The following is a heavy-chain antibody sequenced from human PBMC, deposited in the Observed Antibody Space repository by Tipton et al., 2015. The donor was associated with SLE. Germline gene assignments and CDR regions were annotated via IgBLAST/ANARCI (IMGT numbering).Heavy chain of an antibody. D-gene: IGHD3-22*01. J-gene: IGHJ5*02. CDR2: INHSGST. Sequence: TLSLTCAVYGGSFSGYYWSWIRQPPGKGLEWIGEINHSGSTNYNPSLKSRVTISVDTSKNQFSLKLSSVTAADTAVYYCARLRNYYYDSSGYSGWFDPWGQGTLVTVSS. CDR1: GGSFSGYY. CDR3: ARLRNYYYDSSGYSGWFDP. V-gene: IGHV4-34*01.